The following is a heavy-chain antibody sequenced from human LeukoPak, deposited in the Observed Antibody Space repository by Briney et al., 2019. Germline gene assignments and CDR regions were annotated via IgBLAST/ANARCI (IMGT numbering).Heavy chain of an antibody. Sequence: SVTVSCKASGGTFSSYAISWVRQAPGQGLEWMGGIIPIFGTANYAQKFQGRVTITADESTSTAYMELSSLRSEDTAVYYCARLTGDEYCSSTSCYNPYYFDYWGQGTLVTVSS. CDR2: IIPIFGTA. D-gene: IGHD2-2*02. CDR1: GGTFSSYA. J-gene: IGHJ4*02. CDR3: ARLTGDEYCSSTSCYNPYYFDY. V-gene: IGHV1-69*13.